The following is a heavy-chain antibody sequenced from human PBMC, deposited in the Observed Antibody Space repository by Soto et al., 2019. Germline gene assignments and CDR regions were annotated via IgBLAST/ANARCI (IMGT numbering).Heavy chain of an antibody. V-gene: IGHV3-33*01. CDR3: ARDGGLWFGELFYAFDI. CDR1: GFTFSSYG. Sequence: GGSLRLSCAASGFTFSSYGMHWVRQAPGKGLEWVAVIWYDGSNKYYADSVKGRFTISRDNSKNTLYLQMNSLRAEDTAVYYCARDGGLWFGELFYAFDIWGQGTMVTVSS. CDR2: IWYDGSNK. D-gene: IGHD3-10*01. J-gene: IGHJ3*02.